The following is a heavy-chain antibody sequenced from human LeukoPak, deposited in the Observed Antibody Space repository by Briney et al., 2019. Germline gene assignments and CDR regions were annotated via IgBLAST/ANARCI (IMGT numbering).Heavy chain of an antibody. CDR1: GYTLTELS. CDR3: AGDPQRCSGGSCYRFDY. D-gene: IGHD2-15*01. CDR2: FDSEDGET. Sequence: ASVKVSCKVSGYTLTELSMHWVRQAPGKGLEWMGRFDSEDGETNYAQKVQGRVTMTEDTSTDTAYMELNSLRSDDTAVYYCAGDPQRCSGGSCYRFDYWGPGTLVTVSS. V-gene: IGHV1-24*01. J-gene: IGHJ4*02.